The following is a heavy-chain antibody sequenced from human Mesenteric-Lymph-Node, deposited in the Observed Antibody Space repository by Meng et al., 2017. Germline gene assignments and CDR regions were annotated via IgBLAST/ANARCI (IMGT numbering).Heavy chain of an antibody. CDR2: IYYSGST. V-gene: IGHV4-28*01. D-gene: IGHD3-22*01. CDR1: GYSISSTNW. J-gene: IGHJ4*02. CDR3: ARNVPGTSAYYD. Sequence: VQLQEPVPGPVKPSDTLSLTCAVSGYSISSTNWWGWIRQPPGKGLEWIGYIYYSGSTSYNPSLKSRVTMSVDTSKNQFSLNLNSVTAVDTAVYYCARNVPGTSAYYDWGQGTLVTVSS.